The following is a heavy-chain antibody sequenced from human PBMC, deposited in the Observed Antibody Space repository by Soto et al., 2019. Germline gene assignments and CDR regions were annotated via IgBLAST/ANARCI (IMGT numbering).Heavy chain of an antibody. J-gene: IGHJ5*02. CDR1: GYTFATYA. V-gene: IGHV1-3*04. CDR2: INTGNGNT. CDR3: ARQGNDDWFDP. D-gene: IGHD1-1*01. Sequence: QVQLVQSGAEVKKPGASVKVSCKASGYTFATYAMNWVRQAPGQRPEWMGWINTGNGNTKYSQNFQGRVTITRDTSASTAYMELNSLRSEDTAIYFCARQGNDDWFDPWGQGTLVTVSS.